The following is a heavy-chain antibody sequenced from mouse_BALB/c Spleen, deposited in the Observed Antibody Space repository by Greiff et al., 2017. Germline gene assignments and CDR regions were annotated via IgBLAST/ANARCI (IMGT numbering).Heavy chain of an antibody. J-gene: IGHJ2*01. CDR1: GFNFNDSY. Sequence: EVQLQQSGAELVKPGASVKLSCTASGFNFNDSYMHWVKQRPEQGLEWIGRIDPANGNTKYDPKFQGKATITADTSSDTAYLQLSGLTSEDSAVYYCARSHSAYFDYWGQGTTLTVSS. CDR3: ARSHSAYFDY. CDR2: IDPANGNT. V-gene: IGHV14-3*02.